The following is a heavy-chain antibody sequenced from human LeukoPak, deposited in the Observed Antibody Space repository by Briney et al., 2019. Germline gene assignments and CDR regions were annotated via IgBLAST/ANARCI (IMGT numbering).Heavy chain of an antibody. CDR2: INHSGST. Sequence: SETLSLTCAVYGGSFSGYYWSWIRQPPGKGLEWIGEINHSGSTNYNPSLKSRVTISVDTSKNQFSLKLSSVTAADTAVYYCARGLYERDYPLVRLGRYCSGGSCYLFDYWGQGTLVTVSS. V-gene: IGHV4-34*01. CDR3: ARGLYERDYPLVRLGRYCSGGSCYLFDY. J-gene: IGHJ4*02. D-gene: IGHD2-15*01. CDR1: GGSFSGYY.